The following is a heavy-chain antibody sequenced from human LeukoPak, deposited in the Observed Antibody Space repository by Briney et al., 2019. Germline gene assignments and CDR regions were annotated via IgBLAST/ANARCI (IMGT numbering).Heavy chain of an antibody. CDR2: IIPLFGTV. CDR1: GYTFTSYG. V-gene: IGHV1-69*13. J-gene: IGHJ5*02. Sequence: SVKVSCKASGYTFTSYGISWVRQAPGQGLEWMGGIIPLFGTVNYAQKFQDRVTITADESTSTAYMDLSSLRSEDTAVYYCARDNSGGSTWWFDPWGQGTLVTVSS. D-gene: IGHD2-15*01. CDR3: ARDNSGGSTWWFDP.